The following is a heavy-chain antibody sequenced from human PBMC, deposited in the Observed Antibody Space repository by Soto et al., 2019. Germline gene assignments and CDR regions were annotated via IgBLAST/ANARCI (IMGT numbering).Heavy chain of an antibody. Sequence: SETLSLTCTVSGGSISSGDYYWSWIRQPPGKGLEWIGYIYYSGSTYYNPSLKSRVTTSVDASENHFSLKLSSVTAADTAVYYCARVGPYCGGDCYSPPPWGQGTLVTVSS. CDR1: GGSISSGDYY. CDR3: ARVGPYCGGDCYSPPP. J-gene: IGHJ5*02. D-gene: IGHD2-21*02. CDR2: IYYSGST. V-gene: IGHV4-30-4*01.